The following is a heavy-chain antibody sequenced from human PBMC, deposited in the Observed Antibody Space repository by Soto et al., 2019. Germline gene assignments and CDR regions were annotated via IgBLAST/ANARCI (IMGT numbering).Heavy chain of an antibody. CDR2: IIPIFRTP. J-gene: IGHJ6*02. CDR3: GRDKDREQLGGNYYYTLDV. Sequence: QVQLVQSGAEVVKPGSSVKVSCKASGDTFDTFAISWVRQAPGQGLEWMGGIIPIFRTPDYGQQFQGTVTVTADESTSTAYMELVRLRAEDTAVYYWGRDKDREQLGGNYYYTLDVWGQGTTVTVSS. V-gene: IGHV1-69*12. D-gene: IGHD1-1*01. CDR1: GDTFDTFA.